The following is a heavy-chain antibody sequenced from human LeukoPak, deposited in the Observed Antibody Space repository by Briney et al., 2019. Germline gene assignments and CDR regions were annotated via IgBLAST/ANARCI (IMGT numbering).Heavy chain of an antibody. J-gene: IGHJ5*02. CDR2: VFHSGST. CDR1: GGSISVHY. CDR3: ARGRREQWLEGPLIHTTLNWFDP. Sequence: SETLSLTCTVSGGSISVHYWSWIRQPPGKGLEWIGYVFHSGSTSYNPSLKSRVIMSVDTSKKQFSLHLYSVTAADTAVYYCARGRREQWLEGPLIHTTLNWFDPWGQGTLVTVSS. D-gene: IGHD6-19*01. V-gene: IGHV4-59*11.